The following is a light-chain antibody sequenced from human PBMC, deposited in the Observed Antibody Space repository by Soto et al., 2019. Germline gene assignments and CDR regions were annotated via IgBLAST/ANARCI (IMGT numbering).Light chain of an antibody. J-gene: IGKJ1*01. Sequence: ASPMAQSPSSLSASMGDRVTISCRASQGIGNALGWYQQTPGKPPKVLIYDASTLQSGVPSRLSGSGSGTEFTLTISSMQPDDSATYYCQQYKSRRTFGQGTKVDIK. V-gene: IGKV1-13*02. CDR3: QQYKSRRT. CDR1: QGIGNA. CDR2: DAS.